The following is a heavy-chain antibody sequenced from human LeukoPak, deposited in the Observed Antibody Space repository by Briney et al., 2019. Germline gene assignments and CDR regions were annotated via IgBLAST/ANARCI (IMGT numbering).Heavy chain of an antibody. Sequence: ASVKVSCKASGYTFTGYYMHWVRQAPGQGLEWMGWINPNSGGTNYAQKFQGRVTMTRDTSISTAYMELSRLRSDDTAVYYCARVRFGSGTDGVYWGQGTLVTVSS. D-gene: IGHD1-26*01. V-gene: IGHV1-2*02. CDR1: GYTFTGYY. CDR3: ARVRFGSGTDGVY. CDR2: INPNSGGT. J-gene: IGHJ4*02.